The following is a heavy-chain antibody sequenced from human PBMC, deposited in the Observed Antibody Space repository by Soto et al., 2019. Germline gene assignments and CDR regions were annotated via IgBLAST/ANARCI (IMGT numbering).Heavy chain of an antibody. J-gene: IGHJ4*02. CDR1: GGSISSGGYY. Sequence: SETLSLTCTVSGGSISSGGYYWSWIRQHPGKGLEWIGYIYYSGSTYYNPSLKSRVTISVDTSKNQFPLKLTSVTAADTAVYYCARQRGNYFDYWGQGSLVTVSS. D-gene: IGHD3-10*01. CDR2: IYYSGST. CDR3: ARQRGNYFDY. V-gene: IGHV4-31*03.